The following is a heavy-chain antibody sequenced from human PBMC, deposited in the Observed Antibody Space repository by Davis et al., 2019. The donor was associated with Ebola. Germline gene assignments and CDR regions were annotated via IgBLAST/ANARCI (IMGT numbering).Heavy chain of an antibody. D-gene: IGHD3-10*01. Sequence: SVKVSCKASGYTFTSYDINWVRQAPGQGLEWMGGIIPIFGTANYAQKFQGRVTITADESTSTAYMELSSLRSEDTAVYYCARSRMVQGVIILDYYYYGMDVWGQGTTVTVSS. V-gene: IGHV1-69*13. CDR1: GYTFTSYD. CDR3: ARSRMVQGVIILDYYYYGMDV. J-gene: IGHJ6*02. CDR2: IIPIFGTA.